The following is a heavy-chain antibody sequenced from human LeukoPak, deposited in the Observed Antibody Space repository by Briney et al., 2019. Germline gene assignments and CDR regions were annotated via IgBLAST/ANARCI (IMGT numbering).Heavy chain of an antibody. D-gene: IGHD6-6*01. V-gene: IGHV4-61*05. CDR3: ARATESIAARSFDY. J-gene: IGHJ4*02. CDR1: GVSINSNYYY. Sequence: SETLSLTCTVSGVSINSNYYYWGWIRQHPGKGLEWIGYIYYSGSTNYNPSLKSRVTISVDTSKNQFSLKLSSVTAADTAVYYCARATESIAARSFDYWGQGTLVTVSS. CDR2: IYYSGST.